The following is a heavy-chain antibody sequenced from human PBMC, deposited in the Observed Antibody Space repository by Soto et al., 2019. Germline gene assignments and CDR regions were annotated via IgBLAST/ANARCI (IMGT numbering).Heavy chain of an antibody. CDR2: IYHSGST. Sequence: QVQLQESGPGLVKPSGTLSLTCAVSGGSISSSNWWSWVRQPPGKGLGWIGEIYHSGSTNYNPSLKSRVTISGDKAKNQFSLKLSSVTAGDTAVYYCARLGRFGYSSGWSGGLGHYFDYWGQGTLVTVSS. CDR3: ARLGRFGYSSGWSGGLGHYFDY. V-gene: IGHV4-4*02. CDR1: GGSISSSNW. D-gene: IGHD6-19*01. J-gene: IGHJ4*02.